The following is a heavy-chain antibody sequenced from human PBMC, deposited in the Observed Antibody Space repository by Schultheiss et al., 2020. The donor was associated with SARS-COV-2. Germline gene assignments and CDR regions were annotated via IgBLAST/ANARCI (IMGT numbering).Heavy chain of an antibody. V-gene: IGHV3-11*03. D-gene: IGHD2-2*02. CDR1: GFTFSDYY. Sequence: GESLKISCAASGFTFSDYYMSWIRQAPGKGLEWVSYISSSSSYTNYADSVKGRFTISRDNAKNSLYLQMNSLRAEDTAVYYCARFTTSCYTFCSYSSRPRGAFDIWGQGTMVTVSS. J-gene: IGHJ3*02. CDR3: ARFTTSCYTFCSYSSRPRGAFDI. CDR2: ISSSSSYT.